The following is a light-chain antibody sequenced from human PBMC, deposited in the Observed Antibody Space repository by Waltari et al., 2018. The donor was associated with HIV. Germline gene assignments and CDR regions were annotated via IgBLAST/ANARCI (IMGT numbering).Light chain of an antibody. CDR2: GVS. Sequence: EMVVTPSPASVSVSPGGSARSPCRASQSVGTNLAWYQQSPGQAPRLLIYGVSTRATDIPARFSGSGSGTDFTLTINSLQSEDSAVYYCQQYNNWPPWTFGQGTKVEI. CDR3: QQYNNWPPWT. J-gene: IGKJ1*01. V-gene: IGKV3-15*01. CDR1: QSVGTN.